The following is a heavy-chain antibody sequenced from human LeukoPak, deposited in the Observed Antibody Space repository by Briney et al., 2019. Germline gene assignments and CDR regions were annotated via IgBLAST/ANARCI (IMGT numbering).Heavy chain of an antibody. D-gene: IGHD2-15*01. CDR2: IYHSGST. CDR1: GGSISSGGYS. J-gene: IGHJ3*02. V-gene: IGHV4-30-2*01. Sequence: PSQTLSLTCAVSGGSISSGGYSWSWIRQPPGKGLEWIGYIYHSGSTYYNPSLKSRVTISVDRSKNQFSLKLSSVTAADTAVYYCAREHCSGGSSYGPDAFDIWGQGTMVTVSS. CDR3: AREHCSGGSSYGPDAFDI.